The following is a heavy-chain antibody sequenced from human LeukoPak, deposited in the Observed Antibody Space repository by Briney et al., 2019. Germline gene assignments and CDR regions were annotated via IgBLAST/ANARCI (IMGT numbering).Heavy chain of an antibody. CDR1: GFTVSSNY. CDR3: ARDPIHDY. Sequence: PGGSLRPSRAASGFTVSSNYMNWVRQAPGKGLEWVSVIYSGGSTYYADSVKGRFTISRDNSKNTLYLQMNSLRAEDTAVYYCARDPIHDYWGQGTLVTVSS. V-gene: IGHV3-53*01. CDR2: IYSGGST. D-gene: IGHD5-18*01. J-gene: IGHJ4*02.